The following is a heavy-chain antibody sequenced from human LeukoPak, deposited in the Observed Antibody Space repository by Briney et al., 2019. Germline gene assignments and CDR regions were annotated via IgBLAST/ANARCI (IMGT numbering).Heavy chain of an antibody. J-gene: IGHJ4*02. V-gene: IGHV3-23*01. CDR1: GFTFSSYA. CDR3: AKRVGATSYFDY. CDR2: ISGSGGST. Sequence: PGGSLSLSCAASGFTFSSYAMSWVRQAPRKGLEWVSAISGSGGSTYYAHSVKGRFTISRDNSKNTLYLQMNSLRAEDTAVYYCAKRVGATSYFDYWGQGTLVTVSS. D-gene: IGHD1-26*01.